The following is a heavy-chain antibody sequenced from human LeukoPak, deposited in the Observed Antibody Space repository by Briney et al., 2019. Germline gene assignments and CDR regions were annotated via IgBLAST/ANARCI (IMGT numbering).Heavy chain of an antibody. D-gene: IGHD5-18*01. V-gene: IGHV1-2*02. Sequence: ASVKVSCKASGYTFTGYYMHWVQQAPGQGLEWMGWINPNSGGTNYAQKFQGRVTMTRDTSISTAYMELSRLRSDDTAVYYCARPGGGYSYGLVNYWGQGTLVTVSS. CDR1: GYTFTGYY. CDR2: INPNSGGT. J-gene: IGHJ4*02. CDR3: ARPGGGYSYGLVNY.